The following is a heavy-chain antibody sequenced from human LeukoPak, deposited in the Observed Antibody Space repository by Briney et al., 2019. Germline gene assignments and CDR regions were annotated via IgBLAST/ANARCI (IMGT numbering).Heavy chain of an antibody. V-gene: IGHV3-30*03. J-gene: IGHJ4*02. CDR2: ISYDGSYK. CDR1: GFTFNNYG. D-gene: IGHD4-23*01. Sequence: GGSLRLSCAASGFTFNNYGMIWVRQAPGKGLEWVTVISYDGSYKDYPDSVKGRFTISRDNSKNTLYLQMNSLRPEDTAVYYCARGARKGDDYGGFFDYWGQGTLVTVSS. CDR3: ARGARKGDDYGGFFDY.